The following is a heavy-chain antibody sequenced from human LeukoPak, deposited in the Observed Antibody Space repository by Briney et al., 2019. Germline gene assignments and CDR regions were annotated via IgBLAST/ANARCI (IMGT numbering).Heavy chain of an antibody. J-gene: IGHJ4*02. D-gene: IGHD1-14*01. Sequence: GGSLRLSCVTSGFTFSSYWMSWVRQAPGKGLEWVANIKQDGSEKYYVDSVKGRFTISRDNAKKSLYLQMNSLRAEDTAVYYCARVFKSEENFDYWGQGSLVTVYS. CDR3: ARVFKSEENFDY. CDR1: GFTFSSYW. CDR2: IKQDGSEK. V-gene: IGHV3-7*01.